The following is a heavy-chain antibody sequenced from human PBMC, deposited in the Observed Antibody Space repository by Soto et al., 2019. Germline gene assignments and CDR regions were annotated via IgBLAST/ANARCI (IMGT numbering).Heavy chain of an antibody. CDR3: ARGYDCSGYSGALTRHNDAFDI. CDR2: IYYSGST. V-gene: IGHV4-59*12. CDR1: GGSISSYY. D-gene: IGHD3-22*01. Sequence: SETLSLTCPVSGGSISSYYWCWIRQPQGKGLEWIGYIYYSGSTNYNPSLKSRVTISVDTSKNQFSLKLSSVTAADPAVYSCARGYDCSGYSGALTRHNDAFDIWGQGTMVTVSS. J-gene: IGHJ3*02.